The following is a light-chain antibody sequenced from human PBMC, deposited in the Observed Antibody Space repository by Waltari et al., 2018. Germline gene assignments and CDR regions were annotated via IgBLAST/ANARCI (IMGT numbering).Light chain of an antibody. Sequence: SYELTQPLSVSVALGQTARISCGGNKIGNKNVHWYQQKPGQAPVLVIYRDRNRPSSIPERFSGSNSGNMATLTISRAQAGDEADFYCQVWDSSTVVFGGGTKLTVL. J-gene: IGLJ2*01. CDR1: KIGNKN. CDR3: QVWDSSTVV. CDR2: RDR. V-gene: IGLV3-9*01.